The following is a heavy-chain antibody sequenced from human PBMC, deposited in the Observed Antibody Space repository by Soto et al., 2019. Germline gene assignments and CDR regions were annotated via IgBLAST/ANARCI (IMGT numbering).Heavy chain of an antibody. Sequence: QVQLVESGGGVVQPGRSLRLSCAASGFTFSSYAIHWVRQAPGKGLEWVAILSYDGSNEYYADSVKGRFTISRDNSKSTLYLQMNSLRAEDTAVYYCARDRYSSTPNYFDYWGQGTLVTVSS. D-gene: IGHD6-13*01. V-gene: IGHV3-30-3*01. J-gene: IGHJ4*02. CDR1: GFTFSSYA. CDR3: ARDRYSSTPNYFDY. CDR2: LSYDGSNE.